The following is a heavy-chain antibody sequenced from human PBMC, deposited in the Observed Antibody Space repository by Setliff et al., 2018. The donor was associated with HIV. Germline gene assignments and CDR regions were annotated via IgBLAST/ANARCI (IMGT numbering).Heavy chain of an antibody. Sequence: GGSLRLSCEASGFTFNNHAMTWVRQAPGKGLEWVSGIGGAYDGNTYHADSVKGRFTIFRENSKNILYLQMSNLRAEDTALYYCAKVMITTTWAFDFWGQGTPVTVSS. V-gene: IGHV3-23*01. CDR2: IGGAYDGNT. D-gene: IGHD1-26*01. J-gene: IGHJ4*02. CDR1: GFTFNNHA. CDR3: AKVMITTTWAFDF.